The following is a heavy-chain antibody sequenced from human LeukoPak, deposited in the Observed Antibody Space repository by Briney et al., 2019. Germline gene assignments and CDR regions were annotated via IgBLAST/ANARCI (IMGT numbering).Heavy chain of an antibody. V-gene: IGHV3-9*01. CDR3: AKDLATSYYYYHMDV. CDR1: GFTFDDYA. Sequence: GGSLRLSCAASGFTFDDYAMHWVRQAPGKGLEWVSGISWNSGSIGYADSVKGRFTISRDNAKNSLYLQMNSLRAEDTALYYCAKDLATSYYYYHMDVWGKGTTVTVSS. J-gene: IGHJ6*03. D-gene: IGHD1-1*01. CDR2: ISWNSGSI.